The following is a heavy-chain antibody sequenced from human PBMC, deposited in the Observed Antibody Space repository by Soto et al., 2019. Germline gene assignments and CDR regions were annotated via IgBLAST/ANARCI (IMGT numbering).Heavy chain of an antibody. CDR1: GYTFTGYY. CDR3: ARDRESSYGYAY. CDR2: INPNSGGT. V-gene: IGHV1-2*02. Sequence: ASVKVSCKASGYTFTGYYMHWVRQAPGQGLEWMGWINPNSGGTNYAQKFQGRVTVTRDTSISTAYMELSRLRSDDTAVYYCARDRESSYGYAYWCQGPLLTVST. D-gene: IGHD5-18*01. J-gene: IGHJ4*02.